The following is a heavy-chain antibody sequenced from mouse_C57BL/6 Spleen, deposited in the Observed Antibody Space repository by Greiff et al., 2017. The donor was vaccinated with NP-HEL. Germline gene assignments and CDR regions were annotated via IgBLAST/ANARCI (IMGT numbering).Heavy chain of an antibody. J-gene: IGHJ2*01. CDR1: GYSITSGYY. V-gene: IGHV3-6*01. Sequence: EVKLQESGPGLVKPSQSLSLTCSVTGYSITSGYYWNWIRQFPGNKLEWMGYISYDGSNNYNPSLKNRISITRDTSKNQFFLKLTSVTTEDTATYYCARDLGAFDYWGQGTTLTVSS. D-gene: IGHD4-1*01. CDR3: ARDLGAFDY. CDR2: ISYDGSN.